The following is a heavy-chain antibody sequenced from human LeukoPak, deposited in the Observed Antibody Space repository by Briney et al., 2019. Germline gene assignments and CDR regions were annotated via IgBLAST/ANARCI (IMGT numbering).Heavy chain of an antibody. J-gene: IGHJ3*02. Sequence: PSETLSLTCTVSGGSISSSSYYWGWIRQPPGKGLEWIGSIYYGGSTNYNPSLKSRVTISVDTSKNQFSLKLSSVTAADTAVYYCARYIVVVPAASTIVDAFDIWGQGTMVTVSS. CDR3: ARYIVVVPAASTIVDAFDI. CDR1: GGSISSSSYY. V-gene: IGHV4-39*01. CDR2: IYYGGST. D-gene: IGHD2-2*01.